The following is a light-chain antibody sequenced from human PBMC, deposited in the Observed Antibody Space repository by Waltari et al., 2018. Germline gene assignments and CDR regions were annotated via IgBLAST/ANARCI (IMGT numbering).Light chain of an antibody. V-gene: IGKV3-11*01. J-gene: IGKJ2*01. Sequence: EIVLTQSPVILSLSQVERGTLSCRASQRISRPLAGYQHPPGPAPRLLIYDASSGATGIPGRFSGSGSGTDFTLTSSSLEAEDLAVYYCQRRGNWPRPFGQGTKLEIK. CDR2: DAS. CDR3: QRRGNWPRP. CDR1: QRISRP.